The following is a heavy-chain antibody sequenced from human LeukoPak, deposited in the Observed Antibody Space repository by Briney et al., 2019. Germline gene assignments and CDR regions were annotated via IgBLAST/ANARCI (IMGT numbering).Heavy chain of an antibody. CDR2: IYYSGSA. J-gene: IGHJ4*02. CDR3: ARGGDKYQLLNFDY. V-gene: IGHV4-39*01. CDR1: GGSISSSSYY. Sequence: SETLSLTCTVSGGSISSSSYYWGWIRQPPGKGLEWIGSIYYSGSAFYNPSLKSRVTISVDTSKNQFSLKLSSATAADTAVYYCARGGDKYQLLNFDYWGQGTLVTVSS. D-gene: IGHD2-2*01.